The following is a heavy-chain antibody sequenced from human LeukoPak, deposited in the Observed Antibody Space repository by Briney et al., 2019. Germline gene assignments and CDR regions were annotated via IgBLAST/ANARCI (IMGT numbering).Heavy chain of an antibody. CDR3: ARGRGGGGSSNNWFDP. CDR2: IYYSGTT. D-gene: IGHD2-15*01. CDR1: GGSISSYY. V-gene: IGHV4-59*12. Sequence: PSETLSLTCTVSGGSISSYYWSWIRQPPGPGLEWIPYIYYSGTTTYNPSLKSRVTISVDTSKNQFSLNLISVTAADTAVYFCARGRGGGGSSNNWFDPWGQGTLVTVSS. J-gene: IGHJ5*02.